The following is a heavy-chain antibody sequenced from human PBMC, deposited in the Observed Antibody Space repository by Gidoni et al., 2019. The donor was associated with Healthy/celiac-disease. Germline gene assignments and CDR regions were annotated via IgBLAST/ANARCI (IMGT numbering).Heavy chain of an antibody. Sequence: QLQLQESGPGLAKPSETLSLTCTVSGGSISSRSYYWGWIRQPPGKGLEWIGSIYYSGSTYYNPSLKSRVTISVDTSKNQFSLKLSSVTAADTAVYYCARQVADYYGSGSWFDPWGQGTLVTVSS. V-gene: IGHV4-39*01. J-gene: IGHJ5*02. CDR3: ARQVADYYGSGSWFDP. CDR1: GGSISSRSYY. CDR2: IYYSGST. D-gene: IGHD3-10*01.